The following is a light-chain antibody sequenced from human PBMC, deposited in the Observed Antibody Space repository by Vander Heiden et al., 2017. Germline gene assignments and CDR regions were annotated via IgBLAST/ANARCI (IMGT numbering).Light chain of an antibody. V-gene: IGLV2-14*01. CDR2: EVS. CDR1: SRDVGGYNY. Sequence: QSALTQPASVSGSPGQSITIACTGTSRDVGGYNYVSWYQQHPGNAPQLMVYEVSNRPSGVANRFSGSKSGTTASLTISGLQAEDDADYYCSSYTSSSTYVFGTGTKVTVL. J-gene: IGLJ1*01. CDR3: SSYTSSSTYV.